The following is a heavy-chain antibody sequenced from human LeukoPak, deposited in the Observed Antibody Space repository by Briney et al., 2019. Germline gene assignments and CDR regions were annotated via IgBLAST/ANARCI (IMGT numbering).Heavy chain of an antibody. CDR3: ARAGLGIENYYYYMDV. CDR1: GGSISSGGFY. Sequence: SQTLSLTCTVSGGSISSGGFYWSWIRHLPGKGLEWIGYIYYTGATCCKPSLESRVTMSVDTSQNQFSLRMSSMTAADTAVYYCARAGLGIENYYYYMDVWGRGTTVTVSS. V-gene: IGHV4-31*03. J-gene: IGHJ6*03. D-gene: IGHD1-14*01. CDR2: IYYTGAT.